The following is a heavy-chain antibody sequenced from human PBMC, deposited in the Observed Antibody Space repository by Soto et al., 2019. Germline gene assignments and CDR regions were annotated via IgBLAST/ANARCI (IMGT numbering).Heavy chain of an antibody. V-gene: IGHV3-33*05. CDR3: ARWGTTGGLDV. J-gene: IGHJ4*02. Sequence: QVQLVESGGGVVQPGTSLRLSCVGSGFTFRSYVIHWVRQAPGKGLEWVALTSYDGSNNFYGDSVKGRFTISRDNSRNTVELKMDSRRLEDTSLYYCARWGTTGGLDVWGQGTLVSVSS. CDR2: TSYDGSNN. D-gene: IGHD3-16*01. CDR1: GFTFRSYV.